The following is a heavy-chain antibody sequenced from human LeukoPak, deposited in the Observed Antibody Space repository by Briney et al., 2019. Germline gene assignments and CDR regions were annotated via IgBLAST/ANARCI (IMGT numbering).Heavy chain of an antibody. CDR2: IYTSGST. D-gene: IGHD3-22*01. CDR1: GGSISSYY. CDR3: ARDLHYYDSSGYYYYYGMDV. Sequence: SETLSLTCTVSGGSISSYYWSWIRQPAGKGLEWIGRIYTSGSTNYNPSLKSRVTMSVDTTKNQFSLKLSSVTAADTAVYYCARDLHYYDSSGYYYYYGMDVWGQGTTVTVSS. J-gene: IGHJ6*02. V-gene: IGHV4-4*07.